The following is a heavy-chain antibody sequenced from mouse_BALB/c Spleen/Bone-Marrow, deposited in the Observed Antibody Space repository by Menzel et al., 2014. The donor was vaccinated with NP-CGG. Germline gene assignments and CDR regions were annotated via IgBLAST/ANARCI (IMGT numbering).Heavy chain of an antibody. CDR2: ISTYYGDA. J-gene: IGHJ4*01. Sequence: VQLQQSGAELVRPGVSVKISCKGSGCTFTDYAMHWVKQSHAKSLEWIGVISTYYGDASYNQKFKGKATMTVDKSSSTAYMELARLTSEDSAIYYCASGNYYYAMDYWGQGTSVTVSS. V-gene: IGHV1S137*01. D-gene: IGHD2-1*01. CDR3: ASGNYYYAMDY. CDR1: GCTFTDYA.